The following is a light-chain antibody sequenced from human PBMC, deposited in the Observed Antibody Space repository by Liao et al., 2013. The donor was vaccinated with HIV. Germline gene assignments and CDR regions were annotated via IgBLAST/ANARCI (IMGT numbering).Light chain of an antibody. CDR3: QAWDSSTYLV. V-gene: IGLV3-1*01. Sequence: SFDLTQPPSVSVSPGQTASITCSGDKLGNTYTCWYQQKPGQSPVLIIYQDTKRPSGIPERFSGSNSGNTATLTISGAQTMDEADYYCQAWDSSTYLVFGGGTRLTVL. J-gene: IGLJ2*01. CDR2: QDT. CDR1: KLGNTY.